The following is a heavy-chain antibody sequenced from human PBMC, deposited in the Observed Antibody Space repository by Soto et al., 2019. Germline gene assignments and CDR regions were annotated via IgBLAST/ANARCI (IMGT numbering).Heavy chain of an antibody. CDR2: IHHTGGT. V-gene: IGHV4-4*02. CDR1: GTSISSTYW. D-gene: IGHD5-12*01. J-gene: IGHJ6*02. Sequence: SETLSLTCFVSGTSISSTYWWTWVRQSPGKGLEWIGEIHHTGGTNHNPALKSRVTISVDTSNNQLSLELSSVTAADTAVYYCAASCVGCRGFNYYGMDVWGQGTTVTVSS. CDR3: AASCVGCRGFNYYGMDV.